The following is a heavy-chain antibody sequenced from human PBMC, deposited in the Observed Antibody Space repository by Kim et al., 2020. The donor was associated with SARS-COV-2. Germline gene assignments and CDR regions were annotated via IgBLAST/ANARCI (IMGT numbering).Heavy chain of an antibody. CDR2: N. CDR3: ATYGGNSGFDY. J-gene: IGHJ4*02. V-gene: IGHV4-61*03. Sequence: NNYSPYLKSRVTISVDTSKNHFSLNLSSVTAADTAVYYCATYGGNSGFDYWGQGTLVTVSS. D-gene: IGHD4-17*01.